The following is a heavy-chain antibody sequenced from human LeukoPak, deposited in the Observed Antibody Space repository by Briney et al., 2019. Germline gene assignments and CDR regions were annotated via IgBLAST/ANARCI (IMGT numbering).Heavy chain of an antibody. J-gene: IGHJ4*02. V-gene: IGHV4-59*01. CDR2: IYYSGST. D-gene: IGHD3-22*01. Sequence: SETLSLTCAVYGGSFSGYYWSWIRQPPGKGLEWIGYIYYSGSTNYNPSLKSRGTISVDTSKNQFSLKLSSVTAADTAVYYCARTAYYYDSSGYYSAPSFDYWGQGTLVTVSS. CDR3: ARTAYYYDSSGYYSAPSFDY. CDR1: GGSFSGYY.